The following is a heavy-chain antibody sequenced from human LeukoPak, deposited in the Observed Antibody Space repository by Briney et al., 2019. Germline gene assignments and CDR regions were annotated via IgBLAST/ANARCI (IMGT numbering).Heavy chain of an antibody. CDR2: IWYDGSNK. J-gene: IGHJ4*02. V-gene: IGHV3-33*01. D-gene: IGHD5-18*01. CDR3: ARSADVDTGYYFDY. Sequence: PGGSLRLSCAASGFTFSSYGMHWVRQAPGKGLEWVAVIWYDGSNKYYADSVKGRFTISRDNSKNTLYLQMNSLRAEDTAVYYCARSADVDTGYYFDYWGQGTLVTVSS. CDR1: GFTFSSYG.